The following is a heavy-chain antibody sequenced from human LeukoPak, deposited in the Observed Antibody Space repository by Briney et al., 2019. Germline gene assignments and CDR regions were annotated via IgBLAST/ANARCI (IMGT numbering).Heavy chain of an antibody. J-gene: IGHJ4*02. CDR1: GLTVINNY. CDR3: ARGSLYGSGSYQFDY. D-gene: IGHD3-10*01. CDR2: IGTAGDT. Sequence: PGGCLRLSCAASGLTVINNYMSWVRQAPGKGLEWVSAIGTAGDTYYPGSVKGRFTISRENAKNSLYLQMNSLRAGDTAVYYCARGSLYGSGSYQFDYWGQGTLVTVSS. V-gene: IGHV3-13*01.